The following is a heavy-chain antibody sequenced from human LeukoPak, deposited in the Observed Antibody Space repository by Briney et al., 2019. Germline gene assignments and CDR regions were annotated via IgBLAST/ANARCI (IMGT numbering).Heavy chain of an antibody. CDR3: ASSNVLLWFGEFYYFDY. V-gene: IGHV4-39*01. Sequence: PSETLSLTCTVSGGSISSSSYHWGWIRQPPGKELEWIGSIYYSGSTYYNPSLKSRVSISVGTSKNQFSLKLSSVTAADTAVYYCASSNVLLWFGEFYYFDYWGQGTLVTVSS. J-gene: IGHJ4*02. CDR1: GGSISSSSYH. CDR2: IYYSGST. D-gene: IGHD3-10*01.